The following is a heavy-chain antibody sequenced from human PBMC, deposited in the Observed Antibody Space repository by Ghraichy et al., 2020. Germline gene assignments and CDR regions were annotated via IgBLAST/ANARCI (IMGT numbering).Heavy chain of an antibody. CDR1: GGSFSGYY. J-gene: IGHJ4*02. CDR2: INHSGST. D-gene: IGHD5-18*01. V-gene: IGHV4-34*01. CDR3: ATAVDTAIDY. Sequence: SETLSLTCAVYGGSFSGYYWSWIRQPPGKGLEWIGEINHSGSTNYNPSLKSRVTISVDTSKNQFSLKLSSVTAADTAVYYCATAVDTAIDYWGQGTLVTVSS.